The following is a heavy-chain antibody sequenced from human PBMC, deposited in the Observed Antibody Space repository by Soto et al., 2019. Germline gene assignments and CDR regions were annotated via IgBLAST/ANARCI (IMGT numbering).Heavy chain of an antibody. CDR2: INPSFFST. CDR1: GYTFTSYY. Sequence: ASVKVSCKASGYTFTSYYMHLVRQAPVQVLELIVIINPSFFSTSYAQKFQGRFTITMYTSTITFYIELSSLRSEDTAVYYCVTTAAAFDYWGQGTLVTVSS. CDR3: VTTAAAFDY. V-gene: IGHV1-46*03. J-gene: IGHJ4*02. D-gene: IGHD6-13*01.